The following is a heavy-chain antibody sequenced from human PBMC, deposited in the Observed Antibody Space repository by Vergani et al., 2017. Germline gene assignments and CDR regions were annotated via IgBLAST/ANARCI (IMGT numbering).Heavy chain of an antibody. CDR2: IYYSGTT. J-gene: IGHJ4*02. CDR3: ASKRGACRAAYCHSYDF. CDR1: GAYVGSGGYY. D-gene: IGHD2-15*01. V-gene: IGHV4-31*03. Sequence: QVQLQESGPGLVKASQTLSLTCSVSGAYVGSGGYYWSWVRQRPGMGLDWIGYIYYSGTTYYNPSLESRLTISLDTSENHLSLKLTSVTAADTAVYYCASKRGACRAAYCHSYDFWGPGTLVGVSS.